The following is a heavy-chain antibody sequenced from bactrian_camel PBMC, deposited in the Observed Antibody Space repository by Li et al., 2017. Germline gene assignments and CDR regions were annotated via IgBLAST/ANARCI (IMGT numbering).Heavy chain of an antibody. V-gene: IGHV3-2*01. CDR3: AAGYGNASPTY. D-gene: IGHD2*01. Sequence: QLVESGGGLVQPGKSLKLSCAASGNTNGLNYMGWYRQAPGKGREGVASFYLDRDFIGYIDSVKGRFTVSQDKVKNTFYLQMNDLKPEDTAMYYCAAGYGNASPTYWGQGTQVTVS. CDR2: FYLDRDFI. CDR1: GNTNGLNY. J-gene: IGHJ4*01.